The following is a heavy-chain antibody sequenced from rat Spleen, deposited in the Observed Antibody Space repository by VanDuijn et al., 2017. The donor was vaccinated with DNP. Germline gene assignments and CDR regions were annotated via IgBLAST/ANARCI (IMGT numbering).Heavy chain of an antibody. V-gene: IGHV3-1*01. CDR1: GYSITSNY. J-gene: IGHJ2*01. Sequence: EVQLQESGPGLVKPSQSLSLTCSVTGYSITSNYWAWIRKFPGNKMEWMGYISYSGYTGYNPSLKSRISITRDTSKNQFFLQLNSVTTEDTATYYCARGYSGDFDYWGQGVMVTVSS. CDR2: ISYSGYT. CDR3: ARGYSGDFDY. D-gene: IGHD1-1*01.